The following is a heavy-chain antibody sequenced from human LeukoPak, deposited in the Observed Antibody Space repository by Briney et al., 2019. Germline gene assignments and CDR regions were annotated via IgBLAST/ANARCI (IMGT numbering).Heavy chain of an antibody. Sequence: GGSLRLSCAASGFTFSSYTMHWVRQAPGKGLEWVALISYDGGNKYCADSVKGRFTISGDNSKNTLYLQMNSLRAGDTAVYYCARDVGLWGQGTLVTVSS. D-gene: IGHD1-26*01. J-gene: IGHJ4*02. CDR2: ISYDGGNK. V-gene: IGHV3-30-3*01. CDR3: ARDVGL. CDR1: GFTFSSYT.